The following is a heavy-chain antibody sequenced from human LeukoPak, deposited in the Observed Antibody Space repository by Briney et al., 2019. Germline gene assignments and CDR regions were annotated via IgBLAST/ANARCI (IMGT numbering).Heavy chain of an antibody. D-gene: IGHD6-19*01. V-gene: IGHV3-30*04. CDR3: AKDHLPGIVVADRDY. Sequence: GGSLRLSCAASGFTFSSYAMHWVRQAAGKGLEWVAVISYDGSNKYYADSVKGRFTISRDNSKNTLYLQMNSLRAEDTAIYYCAKDHLPGIVVADRDYWGQGTLVTVSS. CDR2: ISYDGSNK. J-gene: IGHJ4*02. CDR1: GFTFSSYA.